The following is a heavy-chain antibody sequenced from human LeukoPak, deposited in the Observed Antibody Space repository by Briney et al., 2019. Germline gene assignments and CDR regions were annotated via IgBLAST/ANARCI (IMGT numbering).Heavy chain of an antibody. D-gene: IGHD3-10*01. Sequence: PSETLSLTCTVSGGSISSSSYYWGWIRQPPGKGLEWIGYIYYSGSTNYNPSLKSRVTISVDTSKNQFSLKLSSVTAADTAVYYCARAQVFLVGFGESRFSSYMDVWGKGTTVTVSS. J-gene: IGHJ6*03. CDR2: IYYSGST. CDR1: GGSISSSSYY. CDR3: ARAQVFLVGFGESRFSSYMDV. V-gene: IGHV4-61*05.